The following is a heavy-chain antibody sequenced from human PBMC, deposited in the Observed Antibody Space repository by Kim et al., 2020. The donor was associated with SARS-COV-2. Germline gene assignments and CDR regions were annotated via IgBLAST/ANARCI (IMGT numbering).Heavy chain of an antibody. CDR1: GGSFSGYY. D-gene: IGHD6-13*01. Sequence: SETLSLTCAVYGGSFSGYYWSWIRQPPGKGLEWIGEINHSGSTNYNPSLKSRVTISVDTSKNQFSLKLSSVTAAGTAVYYCAFVAAAGLNGGYNWFDPWGQGTLVTVSS. V-gene: IGHV4-34*01. CDR2: INHSGST. CDR3: AFVAAAGLNGGYNWFDP. J-gene: IGHJ5*02.